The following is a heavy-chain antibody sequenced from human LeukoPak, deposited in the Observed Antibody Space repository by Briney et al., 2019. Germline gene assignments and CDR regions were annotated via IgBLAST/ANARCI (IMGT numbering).Heavy chain of an antibody. V-gene: IGHV3-30-3*01. D-gene: IGHD3-10*01. CDR3: AREPYYYGSGSYSQYYFDY. CDR1: GFTFSSYA. J-gene: IGHJ4*02. Sequence: PGRSLRLSCAASGFTFSSYAMHWVRQTPGKGLEWVAVISYDGSNKYYADSVKGRFTISRDNSKNTLYLQMNSLRAEDTAVYYCAREPYYYGSGSYSQYYFDYWGQGTLVTVSS. CDR2: ISYDGSNK.